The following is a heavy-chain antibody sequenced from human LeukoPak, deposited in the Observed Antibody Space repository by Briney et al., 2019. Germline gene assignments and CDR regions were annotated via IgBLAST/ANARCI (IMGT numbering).Heavy chain of an antibody. CDR3: ASALSGGAAY. D-gene: IGHD2-15*01. CDR1: GFTFSNYG. V-gene: IGHV3-74*01. J-gene: IGHJ4*02. Sequence: GGSLRLSCAASGFTFSNYGAHWGRHAPGKGLVWVSRITRAGSTPRYADSVKRRFPLSSDHSKSSLYLPMHSLRAEATAVYYCASALSGGAAYWGQGTLVTVSS. CDR2: ITRAGSTP.